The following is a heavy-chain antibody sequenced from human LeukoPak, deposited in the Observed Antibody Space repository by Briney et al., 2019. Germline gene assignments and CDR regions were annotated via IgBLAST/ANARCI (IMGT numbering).Heavy chain of an antibody. Sequence: GGSLRLSCAASGFTFSSYGMHWVRQAPGKGLEWVAFIRYDGSNKYYADSVKGRFTTSRDNSKNTLYLQMNSLRAEDTAVYYCAKDREIQLWLLNDNWFDPWGQGTLVTVSS. D-gene: IGHD5-18*01. CDR1: GFTFSSYG. CDR2: IRYDGSNK. J-gene: IGHJ5*02. CDR3: AKDREIQLWLLNDNWFDP. V-gene: IGHV3-30*02.